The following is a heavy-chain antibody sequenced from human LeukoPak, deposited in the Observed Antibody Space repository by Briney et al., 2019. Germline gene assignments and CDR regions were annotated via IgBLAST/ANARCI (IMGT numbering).Heavy chain of an antibody. J-gene: IGHJ6*04. Sequence: PSETLSLTCAVYGGSFSGYYWNWIRQPPGKGLEWIGEINHSGSTNYNSSLKSRVTISVDTSKNQFSLKLSSVTAADTAVYYCAREKYDILTGYYPSDYGMDVWGKGTTVTVSS. CDR3: AREKYDILTGYYPSDYGMDV. V-gene: IGHV4-34*01. CDR1: GGSFSGYY. CDR2: INHSGST. D-gene: IGHD3-9*01.